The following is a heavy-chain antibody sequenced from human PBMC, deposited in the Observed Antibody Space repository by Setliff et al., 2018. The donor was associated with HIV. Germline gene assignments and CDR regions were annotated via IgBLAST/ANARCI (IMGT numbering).Heavy chain of an antibody. CDR2: KYVNGGG. CDR3: AAQVPFGQSSEWYGGYFDY. D-gene: IGHD6-19*01. J-gene: IGHJ4*02. CDR1: GGSLSRSS. V-gene: IGHV4-4*09. Sequence: SETLSLTCPVSGGSLSRSSWSWIRQPPGTALEWIGYKYVNGGGNVNPSLKSRVTISEYPSKNQVSLRLTSVSVADTAVYFCAAQVPFGQSSEWYGGYFDYWGQGMLVTVSS.